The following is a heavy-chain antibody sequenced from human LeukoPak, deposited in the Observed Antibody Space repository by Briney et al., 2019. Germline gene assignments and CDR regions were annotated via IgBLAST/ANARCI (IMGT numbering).Heavy chain of an antibody. CDR3: ARDPLRSTWSTYYNALDV. V-gene: IGHV1-18*01. Sequence: ASVKVSCKASGYSFTSYAINWVRQAPGQGLEWMGWISAYNGNTDYAQKLQGRVTMTTDTSTSTAYMELRSLTSDDTPVYYCARDPLRSTWSTYYNALDVWGQGTTVTVSS. CDR1: GYSFTSYA. J-gene: IGHJ6*02. CDR2: ISAYNGNT. D-gene: IGHD6-13*01.